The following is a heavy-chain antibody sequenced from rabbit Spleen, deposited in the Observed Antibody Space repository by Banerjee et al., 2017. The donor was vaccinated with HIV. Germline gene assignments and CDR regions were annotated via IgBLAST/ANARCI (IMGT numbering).Heavy chain of an antibody. CDR3: ARARDTYDDIGDYARLDL. D-gene: IGHD2-1*01. CDR1: GFSFSSSYD. J-gene: IGHJ3*01. Sequence: QEQLVESGGGLVKPGASLTLTCTASGFSFSSSYDMCWVRQAPGKGLEWIGCIYTGNGKTYYASWAKGRFTISKSSSTTVTLQMTSLTAADTATYFCARARDTYDDIGDYARLDLWGPGTLVTVS. CDR2: IYTGNGKT. V-gene: IGHV1S45*01.